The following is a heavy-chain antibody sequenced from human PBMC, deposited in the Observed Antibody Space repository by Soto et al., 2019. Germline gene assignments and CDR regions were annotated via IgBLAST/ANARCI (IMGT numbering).Heavy chain of an antibody. CDR1: GGSISSGGYS. Sequence: SETLSLTCAVSGGSISSGGYSWSWIRQPPGKGLEWIGYIYYSGSTNYNPSLKSRVTISVDTSKNQFSLKLSSVAAADTAVYYCSRRYGASFDYWGQRTLVTVSS. D-gene: IGHD4-17*01. V-gene: IGHV4-61*08. CDR3: SRRYGASFDY. CDR2: IYYSGST. J-gene: IGHJ4*02.